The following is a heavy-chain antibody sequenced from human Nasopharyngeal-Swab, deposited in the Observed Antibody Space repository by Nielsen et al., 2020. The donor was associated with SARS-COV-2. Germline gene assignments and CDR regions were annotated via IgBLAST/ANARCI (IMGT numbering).Heavy chain of an antibody. Sequence: GGSLRLSCAASGFTVSSNSDMSWVRQAPGKGLEWVSGIARSGTTTYYADSVKGRFTISRDNSKNTLYLQMNSLRAEDTALYYCTKDSGWLATFWGQGTAVTVSS. CDR1: GFTVSSNSD. J-gene: IGHJ6*02. D-gene: IGHD6-19*01. CDR3: TKDSGWLATF. CDR2: IARSGTTT. V-gene: IGHV3-23*01.